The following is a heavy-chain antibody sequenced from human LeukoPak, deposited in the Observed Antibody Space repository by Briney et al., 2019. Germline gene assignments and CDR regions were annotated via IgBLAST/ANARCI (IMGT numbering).Heavy chain of an antibody. CDR1: GYTFSSYS. Sequence: ASVKVSCKSSGYTFSSYSISWVRQAPGQGLEWMGWVTPYNGDTNYAQKLHGRVTMTTDTSTNTAYMELRSLTSDDTAVYYCARPSGSYFSSFDYRGQGTLVTVSS. CDR3: ARPSGSYFSSFDY. D-gene: IGHD1-26*01. CDR2: VTPYNGDT. J-gene: IGHJ4*02. V-gene: IGHV1-18*01.